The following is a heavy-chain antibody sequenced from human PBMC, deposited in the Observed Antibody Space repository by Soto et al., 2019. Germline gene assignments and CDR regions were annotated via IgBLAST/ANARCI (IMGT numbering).Heavy chain of an antibody. J-gene: IGHJ4*02. CDR3: ARHKGGYNFWSDQHSYFDY. CDR2: IHYSGST. Sequence: QVQLQESGPGLVKPSETLSLTCTVSSGSISNYFWSWIRQPPGKGLEWIACIHYSGSTNYNPSLKSRVTISVDTSNNQFSLRLSSVTAADTALYYCARHKGGYNFWSDQHSYFDYWGQGTLVTVSS. V-gene: IGHV4-59*08. CDR1: SGSISNYF. D-gene: IGHD3-3*01.